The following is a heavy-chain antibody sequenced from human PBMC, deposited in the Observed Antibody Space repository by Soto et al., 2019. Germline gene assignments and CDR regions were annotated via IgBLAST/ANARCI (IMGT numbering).Heavy chain of an antibody. V-gene: IGHV3-66*01. J-gene: IGHJ3*02. CDR1: GFTVSSNY. D-gene: IGHD5-12*01. CDR2: IYSGGST. Sequence: GGSLRLSCAASGFTVSSNYMSWVRQAPGKGLEWVSVIYSGGSTYYADSVKGRFTISRDNSKNTLYLQMNSLRAEDTAVYYCARVSRWEPEGGYDSALVGAFDIWGQGTMVTVSS. CDR3: ARVSRWEPEGGYDSALVGAFDI.